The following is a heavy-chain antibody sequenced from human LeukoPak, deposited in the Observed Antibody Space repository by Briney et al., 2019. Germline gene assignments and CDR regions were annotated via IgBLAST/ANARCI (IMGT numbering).Heavy chain of an antibody. Sequence: GGSLRLSCAASGFTFSEHHIDWVRQAPEKGLEWVGHARNRGNGYTTKYPESVKGRFTFSRDDSENTVYLQMNSMKTEDTAVYFCARIMRVDYGTYYFCYWGQGTLVTVSS. CDR1: GFTFSEHH. CDR3: ARIMRVDYGTYYFCY. CDR2: ARNRGNGYTT. J-gene: IGHJ4*02. D-gene: IGHD4/OR15-4a*01. V-gene: IGHV3-72*01.